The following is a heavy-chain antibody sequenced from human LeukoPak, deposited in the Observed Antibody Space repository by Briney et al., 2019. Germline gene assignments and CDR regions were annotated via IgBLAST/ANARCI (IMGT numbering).Heavy chain of an antibody. CDR3: ARLSFYYDGSDY. Sequence: GESLKISCKASVYSFTTYWIAWVRQMPGKGLEWMGIIYPGDSDTRYSSSFQGQVTISADKSITTAYLQWSSLKASDTAMYYCARLSFYYDGSDYWGQGTLVTVSS. D-gene: IGHD3-22*01. CDR1: VYSFTTYW. CDR2: IYPGDSDT. V-gene: IGHV5-51*01. J-gene: IGHJ4*02.